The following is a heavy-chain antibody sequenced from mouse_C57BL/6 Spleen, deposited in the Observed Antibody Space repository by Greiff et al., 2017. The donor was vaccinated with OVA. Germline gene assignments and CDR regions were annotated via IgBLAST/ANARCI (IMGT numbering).Heavy chain of an antibody. D-gene: IGHD1-1*01. CDR3: ARDYYGSSYRTFAY. V-gene: IGHV1-69*01. CDR1: GYTFTSYW. CDR2: IDPSDSYT. J-gene: IGHJ3*01. Sequence: QVHVKQPGAELVMPGASVKLSCKASGYTFTSYWMHWVKQRPGQGLEWIGEIDPSDSYTNYNQKFKGKSTLTVDKSSSTAYMQLSSLTSEDSAVYYCARDYYGSSYRTFAYWGQGTLVTVSA.